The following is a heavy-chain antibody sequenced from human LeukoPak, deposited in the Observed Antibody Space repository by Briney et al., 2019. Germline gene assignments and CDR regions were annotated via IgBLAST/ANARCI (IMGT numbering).Heavy chain of an antibody. D-gene: IGHD3-22*01. V-gene: IGHV3-66*01. Sequence: GGSLRLSCAASGFTFSSYSMNWVRQAPGKGLEWVSVIYSGGSTYYADSVKGRFTISRDNSKNTLYLQMNSLRAEDTAVYYCARAHYYDSLGLDYWGQGTLVTVSS. J-gene: IGHJ4*02. CDR1: GFTFSSYS. CDR2: IYSGGST. CDR3: ARAHYYDSLGLDY.